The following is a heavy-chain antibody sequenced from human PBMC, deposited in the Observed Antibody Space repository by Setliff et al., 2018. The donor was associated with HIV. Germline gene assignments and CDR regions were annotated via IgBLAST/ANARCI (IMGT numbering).Heavy chain of an antibody. D-gene: IGHD3-22*01. V-gene: IGHV4-61*09. CDR2: IYIGGSP. Sequence: PSETLSLTCTVSGGSIGSGSYYWNWIRQPAGKGLEWIGHIYIGGSPKYNPSLESRVTISVDTSKNQLSLRLSSVTAADTAVYYCARHSITLVVGVPERDDAFDIWGQGTMVTVSS. CDR3: ARHSITLVVGVPERDDAFDI. J-gene: IGHJ3*02. CDR1: GGSIGSGSYY.